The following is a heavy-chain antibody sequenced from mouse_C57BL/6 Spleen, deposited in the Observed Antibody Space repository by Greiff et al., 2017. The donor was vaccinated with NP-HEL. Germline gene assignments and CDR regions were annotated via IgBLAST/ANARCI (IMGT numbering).Heavy chain of an antibody. J-gene: IGHJ3*01. CDR1: GYSITSGYY. CDR3: ARDGDDYGGFAY. V-gene: IGHV3-6*01. CDR2: ISYDGSN. Sequence: EVQLVESGPGLVKPSQSLSLTCSVTGYSITSGYYWNWIRQFPGNKLEWMGYISYDGSNNYNPSLKNRISITRDTSKNQFFLKLNSVTTEDTATYYCARDGDDYGGFAYWGQGTLVTVSA. D-gene: IGHD2-4*01.